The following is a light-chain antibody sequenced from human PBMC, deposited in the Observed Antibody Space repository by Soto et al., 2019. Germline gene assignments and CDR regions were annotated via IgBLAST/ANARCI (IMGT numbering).Light chain of an antibody. CDR1: QSVSSSY. J-gene: IGKJ3*01. CDR3: QQYGNSPLT. CDR2: GAS. Sequence: EIVLTQSPVTLSLSPGERATLSCRASQSVSSSYLAWYQQKPGQAPRLLIYGASSRATGIPDRFSGSGSGTDFTLTISRLEPEDFAVYYCQQYGNSPLTFGPGTKVDIK. V-gene: IGKV3-20*01.